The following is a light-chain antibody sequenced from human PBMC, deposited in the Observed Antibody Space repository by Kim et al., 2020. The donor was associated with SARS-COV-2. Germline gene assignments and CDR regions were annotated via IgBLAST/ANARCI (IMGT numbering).Light chain of an antibody. CDR3: QAWDGSTAV. Sequence: SYELTQPPSVSVSPGQIANITCAGDKLGNKFACWYQQKPGQAPVLVIYLDIKRPSGIPERFSGSNSGNTATLTISGTQAMDEADYYCQAWDGSTAVFGGGTQLTVL. V-gene: IGLV3-1*01. J-gene: IGLJ2*01. CDR1: KLGNKF. CDR2: LDI.